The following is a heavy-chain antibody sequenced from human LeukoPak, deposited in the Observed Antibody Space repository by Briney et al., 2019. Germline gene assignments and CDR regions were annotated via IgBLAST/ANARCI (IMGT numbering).Heavy chain of an antibody. CDR1: GFTFSSYG. D-gene: IGHD5-18*01. J-gene: IGHJ2*01. V-gene: IGHV3-33*01. Sequence: PGGSLRLSCAASGFTFSSYGMHWVRQAPGKGLEWVAVIWYDGSNKYYADSVKGRFTISRDNSKNTLYLQMNSLRAEDTAVYYCVRVGYSYASYWYFDLWGRGTLVTVSS. CDR2: IWYDGSNK. CDR3: VRVGYSYASYWYFDL.